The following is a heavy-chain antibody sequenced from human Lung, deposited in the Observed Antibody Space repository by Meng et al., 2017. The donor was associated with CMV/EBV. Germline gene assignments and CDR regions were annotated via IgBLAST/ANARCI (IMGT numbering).Heavy chain of an antibody. D-gene: IGHD1-26*01. CDR1: GFTLSRYD. CDR3: GRKIPVSGMDV. Sequence: GGSLRLXCAASGFTLSRYDIHWARQATGKGLEWVSGIGCRGDNHYADSVKGRFTISRENAKNSVYLQVNSVRAGDTAVYYCGRKIPVSGMDVWGQENTV. J-gene: IGHJ6*01. CDR2: IGCRGDN. V-gene: IGHV3-13*01.